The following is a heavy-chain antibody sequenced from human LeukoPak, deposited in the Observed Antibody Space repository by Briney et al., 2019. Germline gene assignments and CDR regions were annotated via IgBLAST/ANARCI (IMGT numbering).Heavy chain of an antibody. Sequence: PGGSLRLSCAASGFPLSSYAMSWVRQVPGKGLEWVSATSSSDDGTYHADSVRGRFTISRDNSKNTLYLQMNSLRAEDTAVYYCARGGRDGYNYFDYWGQGTLVTVSS. V-gene: IGHV3-23*01. J-gene: IGHJ4*02. CDR1: GFPLSSYA. D-gene: IGHD5-24*01. CDR2: TSSSDDGT. CDR3: ARGGRDGYNYFDY.